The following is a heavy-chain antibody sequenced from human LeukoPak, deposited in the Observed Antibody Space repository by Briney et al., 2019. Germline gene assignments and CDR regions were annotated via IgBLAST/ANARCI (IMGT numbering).Heavy chain of an antibody. CDR2: IKQDGSEE. CDR3: ARDGDYGYYYYGMDV. CDR1: GFTFSSYW. D-gene: IGHD4-17*01. J-gene: IGHJ6*02. V-gene: IGHV3-7*01. Sequence: GGSLRLSCAASGFTFSSYWMSWVRQAPGKGLEWVANIKQDGSEEYYVDSVKGRFTISRDNAKNSLYLQMNSLRAEDTAVYYCARDGDYGYYYYGMDVWGQGTTVTVSS.